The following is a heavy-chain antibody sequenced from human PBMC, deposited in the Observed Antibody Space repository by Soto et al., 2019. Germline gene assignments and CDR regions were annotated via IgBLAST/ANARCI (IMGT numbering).Heavy chain of an antibody. J-gene: IGHJ5*02. V-gene: IGHV1-8*01. CDR1: GYTFTSYD. CDR2: MNPNSGNT. CDR3: ARAIVGAHFGDWFDR. D-gene: IGHD1-26*01. Sequence: GASVKVSCKASGYTFTSYDINWVRQATGQGLEWMGWMNPNSGNTGYAQKFQGRVTMTRNTSISTAYMELSSLRSEDTAVYYCARAIVGAHFGDWFDRWGQGNLVTVSS.